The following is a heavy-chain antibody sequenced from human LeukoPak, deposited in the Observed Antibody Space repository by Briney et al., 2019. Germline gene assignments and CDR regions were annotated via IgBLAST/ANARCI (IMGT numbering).Heavy chain of an antibody. CDR3: ASFWAVVAATDY. D-gene: IGHD2-15*01. Sequence: GGSLRLSCAASGFTVSSNYMSWVRQAPGKGLEWVSVIYRGGSTYYADSVKGRFIISRDNSKNMLYLQMNSLRAEDTAVYYCASFWAVVAATDYWGQGTLVTVSS. CDR2: IYRGGST. V-gene: IGHV3-53*01. J-gene: IGHJ4*02. CDR1: GFTVSSNY.